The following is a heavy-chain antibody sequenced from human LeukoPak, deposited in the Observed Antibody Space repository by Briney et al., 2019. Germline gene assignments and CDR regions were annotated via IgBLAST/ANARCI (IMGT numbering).Heavy chain of an antibody. CDR2: IKQDGSEK. CDR1: GFTFSSYW. CDR3: AREDSSGLYGMDV. J-gene: IGHJ6*02. Sequence: GGSLRLSCAASGFTFSSYWMSWVRQAPGKGLEWVANIKQDGSEKYYVDSVKGRFTISRDNAKNSLYLQMNSLRAEDTAVYYCAREDSSGLYGMDVWGQGTTVTVSS. D-gene: IGHD3-22*01. V-gene: IGHV3-7*03.